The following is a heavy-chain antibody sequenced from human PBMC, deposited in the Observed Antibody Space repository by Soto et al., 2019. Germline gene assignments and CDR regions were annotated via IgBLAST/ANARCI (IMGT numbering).Heavy chain of an antibody. CDR1: GGSISSYY. V-gene: IGHV4-4*07. D-gene: IGHD6-13*01. Sequence: SETLSLTCTVSGGSISSYYWSWIRQPAGKGLEWIGRIYTSGSTNYNPSLKSRVTMSVDTSKNQFSLKLSSVTAADTAVYYCARVNIAAAATTVDYWGQGTLVTVSS. CDR2: IYTSGST. CDR3: ARVNIAAAATTVDY. J-gene: IGHJ4*02.